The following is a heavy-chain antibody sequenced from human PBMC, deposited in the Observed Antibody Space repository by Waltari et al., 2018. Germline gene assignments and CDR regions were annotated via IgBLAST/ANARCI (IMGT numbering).Heavy chain of an antibody. J-gene: IGHJ3*02. D-gene: IGHD4-17*01. V-gene: IGHV5-51*01. CDR2: ISPVDSVS. Sequence: EVQLVQSGAEVKKPGESLKISCKGSGYSFTSYWIGWVRQMPGKGLEWMGFISPVDSVSGYSPSFKGQVTISADKSISTAYLQWSSLKASDTARYYCARQAYGGHAFDIWGQGTMVTVSS. CDR3: ARQAYGGHAFDI. CDR1: GYSFTSYW.